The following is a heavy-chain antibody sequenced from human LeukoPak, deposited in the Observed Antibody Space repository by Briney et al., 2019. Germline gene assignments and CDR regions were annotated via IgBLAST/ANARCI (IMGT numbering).Heavy chain of an antibody. CDR1: GYTFTGYY. CDR2: INPNSGGT. J-gene: IGHJ4*02. Sequence: GASVKVSCKASGYTFTGYYMHWVRQAPGQGLEWMGWINPNSGGTNYAQKFQGRVTMTRDTSISTAYMELSRLRSDDTAVYYCARLGYCSGGSCSTKTTAFDYWGQGTLVTVSS. V-gene: IGHV1-2*02. CDR3: ARLGYCSGGSCSTKTTAFDY. D-gene: IGHD2-15*01.